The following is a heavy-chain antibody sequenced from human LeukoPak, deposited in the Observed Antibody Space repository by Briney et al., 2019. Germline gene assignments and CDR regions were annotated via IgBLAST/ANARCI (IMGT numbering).Heavy chain of an antibody. D-gene: IGHD6-19*01. CDR3: ARDSSIAVAGTGFDY. CDR1: AFTFSSYS. V-gene: IGHV3-21*01. CDR2: ISSSSSYI. J-gene: IGHJ4*02. Sequence: GGSLRLSCAASAFTFSSYSMNWVRQAPGKGLGWVSSISSSSSYIYYADSVKGRFTISRDNAKNSMYLQMNSLRAEDTAVYYSARDSSIAVAGTGFDYWGQGTLVTVSS.